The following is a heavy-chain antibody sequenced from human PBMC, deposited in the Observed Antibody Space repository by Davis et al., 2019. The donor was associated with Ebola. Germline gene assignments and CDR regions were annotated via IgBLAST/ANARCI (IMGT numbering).Heavy chain of an antibody. Sequence: MPSETLSLTCAVYGGSFSGYYWSWIRQPPGKGLEWIGEINHSGSTNYNPSLKSRVTISVDTSKNQFSLKLSSVTAADTAVYYCARGQVAAAGSYLYYYYGMDVWGKGTTVTVSS. D-gene: IGHD6-13*01. J-gene: IGHJ6*04. CDR2: INHSGST. CDR1: GGSFSGYY. V-gene: IGHV4-34*01. CDR3: ARGQVAAAGSYLYYYYGMDV.